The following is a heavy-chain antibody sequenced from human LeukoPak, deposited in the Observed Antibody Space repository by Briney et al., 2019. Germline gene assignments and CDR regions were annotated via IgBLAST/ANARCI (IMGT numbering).Heavy chain of an antibody. CDR1: GYTFTGYY. Sequence: ASVKVSCKASGYTFTGYYMHWVRQAPGQGLEWMGWINPNSGGTNYAQKLQGRVTMTRDTSISTAYMEQSRLRSDDTAVYYCARMRRIFGVVIKNWFVPWGEGTQVTVSS. D-gene: IGHD3-3*01. V-gene: IGHV1-2*02. CDR2: INPNSGGT. J-gene: IGHJ5*02. CDR3: ARMRRIFGVVIKNWFVP.